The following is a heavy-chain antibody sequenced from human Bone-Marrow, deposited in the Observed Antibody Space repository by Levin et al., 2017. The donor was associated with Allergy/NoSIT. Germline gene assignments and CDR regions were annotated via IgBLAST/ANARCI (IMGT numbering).Heavy chain of an antibody. CDR3: ARASLVPTAWFDP. Sequence: AASVKVSCKASGYTFTGYYMHWVRQAPGQGLEWMGWINPNSGGTNYAQKFQGRVTMTRDTYISTAYMELSRLRSDDTAVYYCARASLVPTAWFDPWGQGTLVTVSS. CDR2: INPNSGGT. J-gene: IGHJ5*02. D-gene: IGHD2-2*01. CDR1: GYTFTGYY. V-gene: IGHV1-2*02.